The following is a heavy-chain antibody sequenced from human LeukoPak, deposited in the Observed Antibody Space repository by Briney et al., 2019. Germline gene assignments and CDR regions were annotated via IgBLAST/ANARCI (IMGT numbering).Heavy chain of an antibody. D-gene: IGHD3-22*01. CDR3: ARDIRSAYDSRAFDI. CDR1: GDSISSSSYY. J-gene: IGHJ3*02. V-gene: IGHV4-39*07. Sequence: SETLSLTCTVSGDSISSSSYYWGWIRQPPGKGLEWIGSIYYSGSTYYNPSLKSRVTISVDTSKNQFSLKLSSVTAADTAVYYCARDIRSAYDSRAFDIWGQGTMVTVSS. CDR2: IYYSGST.